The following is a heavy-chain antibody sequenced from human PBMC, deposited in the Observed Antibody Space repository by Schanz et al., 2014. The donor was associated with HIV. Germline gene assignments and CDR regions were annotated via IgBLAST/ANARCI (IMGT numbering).Heavy chain of an antibody. CDR2: VYIGDST. CDR1: GLTLSDHY. Sequence: EVQLVESGGGLVQPGGSLRLSCAASGLTLSDHYVDWVRQAPGKGLEWVSVVYIGDSTFYANSVKGRFTISRDDSKNTLYLQMNSLRAEDTAMYYCAAGLIRYFFDYWGQGTLVTVSS. V-gene: IGHV3-66*01. J-gene: IGHJ4*02. D-gene: IGHD2-21*01. CDR3: AAGLIRYFFDY.